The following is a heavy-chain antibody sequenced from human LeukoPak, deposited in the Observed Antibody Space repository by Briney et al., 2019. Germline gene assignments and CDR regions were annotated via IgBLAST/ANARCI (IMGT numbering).Heavy chain of an antibody. D-gene: IGHD3-10*01. CDR1: GGTFSSYA. CDR2: IIPIFGTA. J-gene: IGHJ5*02. V-gene: IGHV1-69*05. CDR3: ARENYGSGSYYNNWFDP. Sequence: GSPVKVSCKASGGTFSSYAISWVRQAPGQGLEWMGGIIPIFGTANYAQKFQGRVTITTDESTSTAYMELSSLRSEDTAVYYCARENYGSGSYYNNWFDPWGQGTLVTVSS.